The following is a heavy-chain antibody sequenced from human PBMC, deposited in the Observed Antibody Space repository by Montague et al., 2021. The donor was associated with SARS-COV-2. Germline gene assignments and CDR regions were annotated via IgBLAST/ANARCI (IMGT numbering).Heavy chain of an antibody. J-gene: IGHJ6*02. CDR3: GRQGSSSSWYGGYYYGMDV. V-gene: IGHV4-39*01. CDR2: IYYSGST. D-gene: IGHD6-13*01. CDR1: GGSISSSSYY. Sequence: SETLSLTCTVSGGSISSSSYYWGWLRPPPGKGLEWIGSIYYSGSTYYNPSLKSRVTISVDTSKNQFSLKLSSVTAADTAVYYCGRQGSSSSWYGGYYYGMDVWGQGTTVTVSS.